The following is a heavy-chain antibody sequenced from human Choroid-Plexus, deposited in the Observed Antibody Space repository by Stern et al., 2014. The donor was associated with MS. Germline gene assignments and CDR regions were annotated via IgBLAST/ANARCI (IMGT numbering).Heavy chain of an antibody. D-gene: IGHD2/OR15-2a*01. V-gene: IGHV3-30*18. Sequence: MQLVESGGGVVQPGRPLRLSCVVSGFTFGSCAMHWVRQAPGKGLEWVAGVSYDGSNKNYADSVKGRLTISRDNSQNTLYMQMSSLRPEDTAVYYCAKDRQYLTYFFDHWGQGSLVTVSS. J-gene: IGHJ5*02. CDR3: AKDRQYLTYFFDH. CDR2: VSYDGSNK. CDR1: GFTFGSCA.